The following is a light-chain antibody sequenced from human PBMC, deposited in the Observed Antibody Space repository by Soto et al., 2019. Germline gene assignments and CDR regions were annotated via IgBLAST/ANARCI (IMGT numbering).Light chain of an antibody. J-gene: IGKJ1*01. CDR2: KAS. Sequence: DSQMTQSPSTLAASVLERVTITCRSSQSISSWLAWYQQKPGKAPKLLIYKASTINTGVPSRFSGSGSGTDFTLTISSLQPDDFATYYCQQYNSYSEAFGQGTKVDI. V-gene: IGKV1-5*03. CDR1: QSISSW. CDR3: QQYNSYSEA.